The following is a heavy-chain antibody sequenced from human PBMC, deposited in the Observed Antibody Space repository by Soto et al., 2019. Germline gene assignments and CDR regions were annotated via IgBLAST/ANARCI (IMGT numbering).Heavy chain of an antibody. V-gene: IGHV3-23*01. CDR2: ISGSGGST. Sequence: EVQLLESGGGLVQPGGSLRLSCAASGFTFSSYAMSWVRQAPGKGLEWVSAISGSGGSTYYADSVKGRFTISRDNSKNTLSLQMNSLRAEDTAVYYCANGYCSGGSCCPAFDYWGQGTLVTVSS. D-gene: IGHD2-15*01. J-gene: IGHJ4*02. CDR1: GFTFSSYA. CDR3: ANGYCSGGSCCPAFDY.